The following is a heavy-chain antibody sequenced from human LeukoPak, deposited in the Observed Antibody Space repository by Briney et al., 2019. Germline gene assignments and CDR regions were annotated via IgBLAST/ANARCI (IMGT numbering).Heavy chain of an antibody. CDR3: ASPATNSAMVDY. D-gene: IGHD5-18*01. Sequence: GGSLRLSCAASGFTFRTNWMSWVRQTPDKGLEWVANINQDGSGKNYVDSVKGRFIISRDNAKSSLYLQMNSLRAEDTAVYYCASPATNSAMVDYWGQGTLVTVSS. V-gene: IGHV3-7*01. CDR1: GFTFRTNW. J-gene: IGHJ4*02. CDR2: INQDGSGK.